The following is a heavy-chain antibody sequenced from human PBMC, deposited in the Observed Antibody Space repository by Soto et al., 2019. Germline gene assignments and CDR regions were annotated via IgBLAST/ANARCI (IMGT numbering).Heavy chain of an antibody. Sequence: ASVKVSCKASGYTFTASGISWVRQAPGQGLEWMGWTSIYNGHTEYSPKFLGRVVMTTDTSADTAYLELRSLRPDDAALYYCARWDDYGASDQYHFDHWGQGTLVTGSS. CDR2: TSIYNGHT. J-gene: IGHJ4*02. CDR3: ARWDDYGASDQYHFDH. D-gene: IGHD4-17*01. V-gene: IGHV1-18*01. CDR1: GYTFTASG.